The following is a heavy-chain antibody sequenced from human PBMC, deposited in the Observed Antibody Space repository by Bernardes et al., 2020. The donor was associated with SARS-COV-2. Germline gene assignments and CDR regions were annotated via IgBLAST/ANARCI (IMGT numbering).Heavy chain of an antibody. V-gene: IGHV3-23*01. CDR2: ISGSGGST. Sequence: GGSLRLSCAASGFTFSSYAMSWVRQAPGKGLEWVSAISGSGGSTYYADSVKGRFTISRDNSKNTLYLQMNSLRAEDTAVYYCAKDQSVLRFLEWFEDGFDYWGQGTLVTVSS. CDR3: AKDQSVLRFLEWFEDGFDY. CDR1: GFTFSSYA. D-gene: IGHD3-3*01. J-gene: IGHJ4*02.